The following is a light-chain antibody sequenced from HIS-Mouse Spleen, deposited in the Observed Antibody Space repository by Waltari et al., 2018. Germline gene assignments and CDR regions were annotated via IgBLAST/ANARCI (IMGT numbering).Light chain of an antibody. Sequence: EIVLTQSPGTLSLSPGERATLSCRASQSVSSSYLAWYQQKPGQAPMLLIYGASSRATCIPDRFRGSGSGTDFTLTISRLEPEDFAVYYCQQYGSSPFTFGPGTKVDIK. CDR2: GAS. CDR3: QQYGSSPFT. V-gene: IGKV3-20*01. J-gene: IGKJ3*01. CDR1: QSVSSSY.